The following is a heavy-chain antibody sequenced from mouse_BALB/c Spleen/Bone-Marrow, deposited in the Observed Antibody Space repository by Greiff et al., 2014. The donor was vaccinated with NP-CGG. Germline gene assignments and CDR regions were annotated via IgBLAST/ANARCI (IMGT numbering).Heavy chain of an antibody. CDR3: ARENYGSSPAY. V-gene: IGHV1S135*01. J-gene: IGHJ3*01. Sequence: EVKLMESGPELVKPGASVRVSCKASGYAFTSYNMYWVKQSHGKSLEWIGHIDPYNGGTSYNQKFKGKATLTVDKSPSTAYMNLNSLTSEDSAVYYCARENYGSSPAYWGQGTLVTVSA. CDR2: IDPYNGGT. D-gene: IGHD1-1*01. CDR1: GYAFTSYN.